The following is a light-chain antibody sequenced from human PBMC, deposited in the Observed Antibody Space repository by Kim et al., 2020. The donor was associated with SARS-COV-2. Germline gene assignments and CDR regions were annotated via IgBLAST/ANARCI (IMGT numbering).Light chain of an antibody. CDR1: QSVSSY. V-gene: IGKV3-11*01. CDR3: QQRSTWT. CDR2: DAS. J-gene: IGKJ1*01. Sequence: LSLSPGERATLSCRASQSVSSYLAWYQQKPGQAPRLLIYDASNRAAGIPARFSGSGSETDFTLTISSLEPEDFAVYYCQQRSTWTFGQGTKVDIK.